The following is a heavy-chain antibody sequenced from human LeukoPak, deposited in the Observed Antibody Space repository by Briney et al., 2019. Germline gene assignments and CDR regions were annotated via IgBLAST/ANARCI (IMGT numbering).Heavy chain of an antibody. CDR1: GGSISSYY. CDR2: IYYSGST. J-gene: IGHJ2*01. Sequence: PSETLSLTCTVSGGSISSYYWSWIRQPPGKGLEWIGYIYYSGSTNYNPSLKSRVTISVDTSKNQFSLKLSSVTAADTAVYYCARLVGYYYDSSDLDLWGRGTLVTVSS. V-gene: IGHV4-59*08. D-gene: IGHD3-22*01. CDR3: ARLVGYYYDSSDLDL.